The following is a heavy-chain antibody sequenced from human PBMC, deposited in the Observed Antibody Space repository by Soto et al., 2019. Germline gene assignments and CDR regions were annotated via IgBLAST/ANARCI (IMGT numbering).Heavy chain of an antibody. CDR2: IYHGGTT. J-gene: IGHJ4*02. V-gene: IGHV4-38-2*02. CDR3: ARGRSITYYYGSGSYYKDWYFDY. CDR1: GYSISSGSY. D-gene: IGHD3-10*01. Sequence: SETLSLTCTVSGYSISSGSYWAWIRQPPGKGPEWIASIYHGGTTFYNPSLKSRITISVDTSNNQFSLKLSSVTAADTAVYYCARGRSITYYYGSGSYYKDWYFDYWGQGTLVTVSS.